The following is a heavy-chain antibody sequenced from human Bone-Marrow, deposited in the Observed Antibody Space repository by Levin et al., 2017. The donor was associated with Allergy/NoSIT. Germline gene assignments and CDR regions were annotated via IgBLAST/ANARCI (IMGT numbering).Heavy chain of an antibody. V-gene: IGHV4-34*01. D-gene: IGHD3-16*02. J-gene: IGHJ4*02. CDR3: ARTDYDYVWGTYRPFDN. CDR1: GGSFSGYY. CDR2: INHSGST. Sequence: SETLSLTCAVYGGSFSGYYWSWIRQPPGKGLEWIGEINHSGSTNYNPSLKSRVTISVDTSKNQFSLILTSVTAADTAVYYCARTDYDYVWGTYRPFDNWGQGILVTVSS.